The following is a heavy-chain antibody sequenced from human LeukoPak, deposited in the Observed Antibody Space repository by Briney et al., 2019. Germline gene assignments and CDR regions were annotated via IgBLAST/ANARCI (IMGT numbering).Heavy chain of an antibody. CDR2: ISYDGSNK. Sequence: GGSLRLSCAASGFTFSSYGMHWVRQAPGKGLEWVAVISYDGSNKYYADSVKGRSTISRDNSKNTLYLQMNSPRAEDTAVYYCAKEVIMITFGGVSPGMDVWGQGTTVTVSS. V-gene: IGHV3-30*18. CDR3: AKEVIMITFGGVSPGMDV. D-gene: IGHD3-16*01. J-gene: IGHJ6*02. CDR1: GFTFSSYG.